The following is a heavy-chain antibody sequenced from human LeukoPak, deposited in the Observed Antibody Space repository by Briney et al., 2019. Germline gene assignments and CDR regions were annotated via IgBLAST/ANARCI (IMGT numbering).Heavy chain of an antibody. CDR1: RFTFTSYS. D-gene: IGHD6-13*01. V-gene: IGHV3-21*01. Sequence: GGSLRLSCAASRFTFTSYSMNWVRQAPGKGLEWVSCVSSSSSYIYYADSVKGRFTISRDNAKNSLYLQMNSLRAEDTAVYYCARGYVAAAGRYYFDSWGQGTLVTVSS. J-gene: IGHJ4*02. CDR3: ARGYVAAAGRYYFDS. CDR2: VSSSSSYI.